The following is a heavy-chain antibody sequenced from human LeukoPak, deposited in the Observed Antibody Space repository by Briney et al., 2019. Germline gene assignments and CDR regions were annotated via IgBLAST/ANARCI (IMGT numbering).Heavy chain of an antibody. Sequence: ASVKVSCKASGYTFTGSYMHWVRQGPGQGLEWLGWINPNSGGTNYAQKFQGRVTMTRDTSISTAYMELSRLRSDDTAVYYCARAGSDSSAPSDYWGQGTLVTVSS. CDR3: ARAGSDSSAPSDY. J-gene: IGHJ4*02. V-gene: IGHV1-2*02. CDR1: GYTFTGSY. D-gene: IGHD3-22*01. CDR2: INPNSGGT.